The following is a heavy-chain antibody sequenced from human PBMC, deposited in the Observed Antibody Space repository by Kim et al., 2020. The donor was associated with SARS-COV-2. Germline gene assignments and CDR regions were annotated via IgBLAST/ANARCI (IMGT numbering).Heavy chain of an antibody. J-gene: IGHJ4*02. D-gene: IGHD6-6*01. Sequence: GGSLRLSCAASGLAFNNNWMSWLRQTPGKGPEWVAHIKPDGSETYYGDSVKGRFTISRDNTKNSLFLQMNGLEVEDTAVYHCARPSITEGVDYWGQGTLV. V-gene: IGHV3-7*01. CDR1: GLAFNNNW. CDR2: IKPDGSET. CDR3: ARPSITEGVDY.